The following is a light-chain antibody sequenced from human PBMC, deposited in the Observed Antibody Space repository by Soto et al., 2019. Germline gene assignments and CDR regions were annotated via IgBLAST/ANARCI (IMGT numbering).Light chain of an antibody. Sequence: KVMTQSPATLSVSPGERATLSCRASQSVNSNLAWYQQKPGQAPGLLLYGASTRAIGIPARFSGSASGTEFTLTISSLQSEDSAVYYCQQYNDWPLTFGGGTKVEI. CDR2: GAS. CDR3: QQYNDWPLT. J-gene: IGKJ4*01. CDR1: QSVNSN. V-gene: IGKV3-15*01.